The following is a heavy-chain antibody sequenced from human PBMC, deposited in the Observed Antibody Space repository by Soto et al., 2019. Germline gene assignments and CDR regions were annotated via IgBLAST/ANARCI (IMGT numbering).Heavy chain of an antibody. Sequence: SETLSLTCTVSGGSISTGGYYWNWIRQHPGKGLEWIGYFYYSGSTYYNPSLKSRVTISVNTSKNQFSLKLSSVTAADTAVYYCARSSMVRGVIIPNWFDPWGQGTLVTSPQ. J-gene: IGHJ5*02. D-gene: IGHD3-10*01. V-gene: IGHV4-31*03. CDR3: ARSSMVRGVIIPNWFDP. CDR2: FYYSGST. CDR1: GGSISTGGYY.